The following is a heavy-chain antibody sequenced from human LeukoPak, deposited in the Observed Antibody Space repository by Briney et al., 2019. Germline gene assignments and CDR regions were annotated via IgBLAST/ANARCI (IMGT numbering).Heavy chain of an antibody. V-gene: IGHV5-51*01. CDR3: ARHSDVIGAI. Sequence: GESLKISCEASGYTFTHQWIGWVRQMAGRGLEWVGIIYPRDSDTRYSPSFQGHVTISAGTSINTAYLEWSSLEASDTAVYYCARHSDVIGAIWGQGTLVTVSS. D-gene: IGHD3-10*01. CDR2: IYPRDSDT. J-gene: IGHJ4*02. CDR1: GYTFTHQW.